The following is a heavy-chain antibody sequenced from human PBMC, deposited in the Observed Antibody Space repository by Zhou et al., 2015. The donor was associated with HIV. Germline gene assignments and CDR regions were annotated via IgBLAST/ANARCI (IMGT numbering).Heavy chain of an antibody. V-gene: IGHV1-69*01. CDR1: GGTFSSYA. Sequence: QVQLVQSGAEVKKPGSSVKVSCKASGGTFSSYAISWVRQAPGQGLEWMGGIIPIFGTANYAQKFQGRVTITADESTSTAYMELSSLRSEDTAVYYCARGGRPITVVVTAIPQNNWFDPWGQGTLVTVSS. CDR3: ARGGRPITVVVTAIPQNNWFDP. J-gene: IGHJ5*02. D-gene: IGHD2-21*02. CDR2: IIPIFGTA.